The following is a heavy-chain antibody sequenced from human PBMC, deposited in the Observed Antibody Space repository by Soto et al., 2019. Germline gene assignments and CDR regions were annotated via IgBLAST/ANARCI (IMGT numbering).Heavy chain of an antibody. D-gene: IGHD5-18*01. CDR1: GYSFTSYW. J-gene: IGHJ4*02. CDR3: ARETRIQGIVY. V-gene: IGHV5-51*01. CDR2: IYPGDSYT. Sequence: PGESLKISCKGSGYSFTSYWIGWVRQMPWKGLEWMWIIYPGDSYTRYSPSFQGQVTISADKSISTAYLQWSSLKASDTAMYYCARETRIQGIVYWGQGTLVTVSS.